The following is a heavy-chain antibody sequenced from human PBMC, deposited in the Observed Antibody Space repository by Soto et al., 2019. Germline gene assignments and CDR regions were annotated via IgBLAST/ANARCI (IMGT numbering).Heavy chain of an antibody. V-gene: IGHV1-24*01. Sequence: ASVKVSCKVSGYSLTELSIHWVRQAPGEGLEWMGGYDLEEGETIYAQKFQGRVTMTEDSPADTPYMQLRSLRSEDTAVYYCAIEVGRSNQFGLWGQGTMVTVS. CDR1: GYSLTELS. CDR2: YDLEEGET. CDR3: AIEVGRSNQFGL. D-gene: IGHD3-16*01. J-gene: IGHJ4*02.